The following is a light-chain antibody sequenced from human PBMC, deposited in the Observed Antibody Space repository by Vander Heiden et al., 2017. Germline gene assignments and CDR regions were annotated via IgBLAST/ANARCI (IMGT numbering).Light chain of an antibody. V-gene: IGKV1-39*01. Sequence: DIQITQSPSSLSASVGDRVTITCRASQSISSCLNWYQQKPGKAPKLLIYAASSLQSGVPSRFSGSGSGTDFTLTISSLQPEDFATYYCQQSYSTPPLTFGGGTKVEIK. CDR1: QSISSC. J-gene: IGKJ4*01. CDR2: AAS. CDR3: QQSYSTPPLT.